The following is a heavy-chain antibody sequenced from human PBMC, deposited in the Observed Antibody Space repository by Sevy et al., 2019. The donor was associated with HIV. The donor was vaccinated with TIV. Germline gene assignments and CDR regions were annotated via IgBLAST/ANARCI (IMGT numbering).Heavy chain of an antibody. CDR2: ISRSGDNT. Sequence: GGSLRLSCAASGFTFSSYAMSWVRQAPGKGLEWVSGISRSGDNTYYADSVRGRFSISRDNSKDTLYLQMNSLRADDTALYYCAKEWIQLSYWFGEFDYWGQGTLVTVSS. J-gene: IGHJ4*02. D-gene: IGHD3-10*01. V-gene: IGHV3-23*01. CDR3: AKEWIQLSYWFGEFDY. CDR1: GFTFSSYA.